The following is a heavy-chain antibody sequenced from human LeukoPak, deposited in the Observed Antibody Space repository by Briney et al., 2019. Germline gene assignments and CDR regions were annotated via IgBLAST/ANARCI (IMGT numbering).Heavy chain of an antibody. J-gene: IGHJ3*02. CDR3: AREIAFRAGLDAFDI. Sequence: GASVKVSCKVSGYTLTELSMHWVRQAPGKGLEWMGIINPSSGSTSYAQKFQDRVTMTRDTSTSTVYMELSSLRSEDTAVYYCAREIAFRAGLDAFDIWGQGTMVTVSS. V-gene: IGHV1-46*01. CDR2: INPSSGST. CDR1: GYTLTELS.